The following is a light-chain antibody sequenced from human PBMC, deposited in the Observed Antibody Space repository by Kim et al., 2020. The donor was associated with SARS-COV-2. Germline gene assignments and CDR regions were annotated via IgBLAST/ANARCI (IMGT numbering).Light chain of an antibody. V-gene: IGKV1-5*03. Sequence: PSVGDRVTITRRASQSISSDLAWYQQKPRKAPELLIYKASILESGVPSRFSGSGSGTEFTLTISSLQTDDFASFYCQQYKTSPWTFGQGTKVDIK. CDR2: KAS. CDR3: QQYKTSPWT. CDR1: QSISSD. J-gene: IGKJ1*01.